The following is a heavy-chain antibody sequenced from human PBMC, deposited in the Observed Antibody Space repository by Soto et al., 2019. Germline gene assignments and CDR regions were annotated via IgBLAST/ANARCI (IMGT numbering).Heavy chain of an antibody. CDR3: ARINGGNSYGSYGMDV. CDR1: GFSLSTSGMR. V-gene: IGHV2-70*04. D-gene: IGHD2-21*02. Sequence: PTLVNPTQTLTLTCTFSGFSLSTSGMRVSWIRQPPGKALEWLARIDWDDDKFYSTSLKTRLTISKDTSKNQVVLTMTNMDPVDTATYYCARINGGNSYGSYGMDVWGQGTTVTVSS. J-gene: IGHJ6*02. CDR2: IDWDDDK.